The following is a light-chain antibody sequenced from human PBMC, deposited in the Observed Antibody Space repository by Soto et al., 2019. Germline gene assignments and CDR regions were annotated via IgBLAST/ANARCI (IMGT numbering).Light chain of an antibody. CDR2: TTS. CDR1: QSFSTY. CDR3: QQYNAYPWT. V-gene: IGKV1-39*01. J-gene: IGKJ1*01. Sequence: DIQMTQSPSYLSAYVGDSVIITFRASQSFSTYLNWYLQKPGKDPNLLIYTTSILESRVPSNFSGSGSGTEFSLTISSLQPEDFATYYCQQYNAYPWTFGQGTKVDI.